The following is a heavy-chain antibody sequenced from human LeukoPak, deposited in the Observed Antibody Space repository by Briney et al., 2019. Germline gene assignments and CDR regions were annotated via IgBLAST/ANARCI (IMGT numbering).Heavy chain of an antibody. Sequence: SVKVSCKASGGTFSSYAISWVRQAPGQGLEWMGRIIPILGIANYAQKFQGRVTITADKSTSTAYMELSSLRSEDTAVYYCARDQLRTVILEGYNWFDPWGQGTLVTVSS. V-gene: IGHV1-69*04. D-gene: IGHD2-2*01. CDR3: ARDQLRTVILEGYNWFDP. CDR2: IIPILGIA. CDR1: GGTFSSYA. J-gene: IGHJ5*02.